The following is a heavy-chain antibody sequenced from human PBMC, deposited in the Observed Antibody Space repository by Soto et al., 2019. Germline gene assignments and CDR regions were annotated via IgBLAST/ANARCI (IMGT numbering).Heavy chain of an antibody. Sequence: GGSLRLSCAASGFTFSSYEMNWVRQAPGKGLEWVSYISSSGSTIYYADSVKGRFTISRDNAKNSLYLQMNSLRAEDTAVYYCARVERGAWSGHHYWGQGTLVTVSS. CDR3: ARVERGAWSGHHY. V-gene: IGHV3-48*03. CDR2: ISSSGSTI. J-gene: IGHJ4*02. D-gene: IGHD3-3*01. CDR1: GFTFSSYE.